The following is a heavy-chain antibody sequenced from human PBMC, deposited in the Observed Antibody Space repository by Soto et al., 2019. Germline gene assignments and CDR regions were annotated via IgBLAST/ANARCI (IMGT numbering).Heavy chain of an antibody. D-gene: IGHD5-12*01. Sequence: ASVKVSCKASGYTFTGYYMHWVRQAPGQGLEWMGWINPNSGGTNYAQKFQGWVTMTRDTSISTAYMELSRLRSDDTAVYYCARDRTVATSYYYGMDVWGQGTTVTSP. CDR3: ARDRTVATSYYYGMDV. V-gene: IGHV1-2*04. CDR1: GYTFTGYY. J-gene: IGHJ6*02. CDR2: INPNSGGT.